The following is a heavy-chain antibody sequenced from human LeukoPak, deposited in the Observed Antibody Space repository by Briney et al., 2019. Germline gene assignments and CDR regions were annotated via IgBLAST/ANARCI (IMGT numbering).Heavy chain of an antibody. J-gene: IGHJ4*02. D-gene: IGHD3-22*01. CDR1: GFTFSSYA. V-gene: IGHV3-23*01. CDR3: AKGSYYDSSGSFYFDY. Sequence: GGSLRHSCAASGFTFSSYAMSWVRQAPGKGLEWVSGISGSGDNTYYADSVKGRFTISRDNSKNTLYVQVNSLGTEDTAAYYCAKGSYYDSSGSFYFDYWGQGTLVTVSS. CDR2: ISGSGDNT.